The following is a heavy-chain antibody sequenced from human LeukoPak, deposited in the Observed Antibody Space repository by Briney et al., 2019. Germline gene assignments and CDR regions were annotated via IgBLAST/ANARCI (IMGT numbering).Heavy chain of an antibody. D-gene: IGHD6-13*01. CDR2: IYSTGST. CDR1: GGSINFYY. V-gene: IGHV4-4*07. J-gene: IGHJ4*02. Sequence: KASETLSLTCTVSGGSINFYYWSWIRQPAGKGLEWIGRIYSTGSTNYSPSLKSRVTMSVDKSKNQFSLNPSSVTAADTAVYYCARGIADPYSFDSWGQGTLVTVSS. CDR3: ARGIADPYSFDS.